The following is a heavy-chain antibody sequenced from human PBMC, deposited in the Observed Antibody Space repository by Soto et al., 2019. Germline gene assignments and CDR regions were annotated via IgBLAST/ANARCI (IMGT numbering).Heavy chain of an antibody. J-gene: IGHJ6*03. CDR3: ARARRSGSPPPHYYYYMDV. Sequence: GASVKVSCKASGYTFTSYYMHWVRQATGQGLEWMGWMNPNSGNTGYAQKFQGRVTMTRNTSISTAYMELSSLRSEDTAVYYCARARRSGSPPPHYYYYMDVWGKGTTVTVSS. V-gene: IGHV1-8*02. CDR2: MNPNSGNT. D-gene: IGHD1-26*01. CDR1: GYTFTSYY.